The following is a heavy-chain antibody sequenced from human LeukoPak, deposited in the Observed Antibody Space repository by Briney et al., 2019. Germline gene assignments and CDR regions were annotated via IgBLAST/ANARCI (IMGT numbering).Heavy chain of an antibody. D-gene: IGHD7-27*01. CDR3: ARRNWGSYWYFDL. CDR2: IYYSGNT. J-gene: IGHJ2*01. CDR1: GGSISSNGDY. V-gene: IGHV4-39*01. Sequence: PSETLSLTCTVSGGSISSNGDYWGWIRQPPGKGLEWIGSIYYSGNTYYNPSLMSRVTISVDTSKNQFSLKLSSVTAADTAVYYCARRNWGSYWYFDLWGRGTLVTVSS.